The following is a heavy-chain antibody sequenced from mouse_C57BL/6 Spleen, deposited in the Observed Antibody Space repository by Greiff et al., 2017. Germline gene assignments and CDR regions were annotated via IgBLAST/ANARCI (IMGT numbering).Heavy chain of an antibody. CDR3: DRDYSSYYCDD. CDR1: GYTFTSYW. D-gene: IGHD1-1*01. CDR2: INPSNGGT. J-gene: IGHJ2*01. Sequence: QVQLQQPGTELVKPGASVKLSCKASGYTFTSYWMHWVKQRPGQGLEWIGNINPSNGGTNYNEKFKSKATMTVDKASSTAYMQLSSLTSAYSAVYYCDRDYSSYYCDDRGQGTTLTVSS. V-gene: IGHV1-53*01.